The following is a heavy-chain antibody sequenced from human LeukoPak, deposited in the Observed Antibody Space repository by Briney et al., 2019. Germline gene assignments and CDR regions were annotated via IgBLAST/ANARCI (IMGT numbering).Heavy chain of an antibody. V-gene: IGHV1-69*13. CDR2: IIPIFGTA. CDR3: ARDLTEASKFTIFGH. Sequence: SVKVSCKASGGTFSSYAISWVRQAPGQGLEWMGGIIPIFGTANYAQKFQGRVTITADESTSTAYMELSSLRSEDTAVYYCARDLTEASKFTIFGHWGQGTLVTVSS. CDR1: GGTFSSYA. J-gene: IGHJ4*02. D-gene: IGHD3-3*01.